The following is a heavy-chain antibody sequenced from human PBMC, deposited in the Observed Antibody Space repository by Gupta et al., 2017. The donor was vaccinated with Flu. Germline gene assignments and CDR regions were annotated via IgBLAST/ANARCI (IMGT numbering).Heavy chain of an antibody. V-gene: IGHV3-48*01. CDR3: VRDRDYFDY. CDR2: ISSSGDTI. Sequence: MKWVRHAPGKGLEWVSYISSSGDTIYYADTVKGRLTISRDNAKKALYLQMNSLRVEDTAVYYCVRDRDYFDYWGRGTLVTVSS. J-gene: IGHJ4*02.